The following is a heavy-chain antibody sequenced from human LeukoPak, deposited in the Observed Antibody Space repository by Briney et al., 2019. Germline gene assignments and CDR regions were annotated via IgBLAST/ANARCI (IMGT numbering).Heavy chain of an antibody. CDR2: IYYSGST. CDR3: ARGDGYNPFDY. Sequence: SETLSLTCTVSGGSINSYWSWIRQPPGKGLEWIGYIYYSGSTNYNPSLKSRVTISVDTSKNQFSLKLSSVTAADTAVYYCARGDGYNPFDYWGQGTLVTVSS. D-gene: IGHD5-24*01. V-gene: IGHV4-59*01. J-gene: IGHJ4*02. CDR1: GGSINSY.